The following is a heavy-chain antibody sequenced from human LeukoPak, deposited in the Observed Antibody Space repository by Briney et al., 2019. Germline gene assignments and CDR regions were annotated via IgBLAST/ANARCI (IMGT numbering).Heavy chain of an antibody. CDR1: GFTFSRYW. Sequence: GGSLRLSCAASGFTFSRYWMSWVRQAPGQGLEWVATIKQDGSETYYVDSVKSRFTISRDNAKNSLHLQMNSLRAEDAAVFYCARMDYYTSGTYTYPNFDYWGQGTLVTVSS. D-gene: IGHD3-10*01. CDR3: ARMDYYTSGTYTYPNFDY. CDR2: IKQDGSET. V-gene: IGHV3-7*03. J-gene: IGHJ4*02.